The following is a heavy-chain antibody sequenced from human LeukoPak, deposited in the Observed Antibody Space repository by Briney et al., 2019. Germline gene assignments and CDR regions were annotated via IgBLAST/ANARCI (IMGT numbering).Heavy chain of an antibody. CDR1: GFTFSSYS. Sequence: GGSLRLSCAASGFTFSSYSMNWVRQAPGKGLEWVSSISSSSSYIYYADSVKGRLTISRDNAKNSLYLQMNSLRAEDTAVYYCAVTFRRGIQLWLLDYWGQGTLVTVSS. D-gene: IGHD5-18*01. CDR3: AVTFRRGIQLWLLDY. V-gene: IGHV3-21*01. J-gene: IGHJ4*02. CDR2: ISSSSSYI.